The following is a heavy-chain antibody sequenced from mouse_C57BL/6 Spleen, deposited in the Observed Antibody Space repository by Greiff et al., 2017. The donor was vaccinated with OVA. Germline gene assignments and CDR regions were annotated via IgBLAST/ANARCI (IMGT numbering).Heavy chain of an antibody. CDR1: GYTFTGYW. CDR2: ILPGSGST. CDR3: ARPATVVGVLYWYFDV. V-gene: IGHV1-9*01. Sequence: QVQLQQSGAELMKPGASVKLSCKATGYTFTGYWIEWVKQRPGHGLEWIGEILPGSGSTNYNEKFKGKATFTADPSSNTAYMQLSSLTTEDSAIYYCARPATVVGVLYWYFDVWGTGTTVTVSS. J-gene: IGHJ1*03. D-gene: IGHD1-1*01.